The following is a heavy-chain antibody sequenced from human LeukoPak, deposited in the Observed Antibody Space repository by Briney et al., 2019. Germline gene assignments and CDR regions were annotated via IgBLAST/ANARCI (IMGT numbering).Heavy chain of an antibody. CDR3: ARGVSSGWYRPYDY. J-gene: IGHJ4*02. Sequence: GGSLRLSCAASGFTFSSYAMHWVRQAPGKGLEWVAVISYDGSNKYYADSVKGRFTISRDNSKNTLYLQMNSLRAEDTAVYYCARGVSSGWYRPYDYWGQGTLVTVSS. CDR1: GFTFSSYA. CDR2: ISYDGSNK. V-gene: IGHV3-30-3*01. D-gene: IGHD6-19*01.